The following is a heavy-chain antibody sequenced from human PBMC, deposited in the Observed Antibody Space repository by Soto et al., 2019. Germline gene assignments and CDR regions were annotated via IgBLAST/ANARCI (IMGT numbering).Heavy chain of an antibody. CDR1: GGSISSYY. D-gene: IGHD3-9*01. CDR3: AAYDILTGYFPYYYYYMDV. Sequence: SETLSLTCTVSGGSISSYYWSWIRQPPGKGLEWIGYIYYSGSTNYNPSLKSRVTISVDTSKNQFSLKLSSVTAADTAVYYCAAYDILTGYFPYYYYYMDVWGKGTTVTVSS. J-gene: IGHJ6*03. CDR2: IYYSGST. V-gene: IGHV4-59*08.